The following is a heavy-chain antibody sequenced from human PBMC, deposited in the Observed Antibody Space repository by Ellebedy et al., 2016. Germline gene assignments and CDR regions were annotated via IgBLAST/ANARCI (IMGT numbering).Heavy chain of an antibody. V-gene: IGHV3-53*01. CDR3: AKALSIGNTDSSYYVMDA. D-gene: IGHD1/OR15-1a*01. Sequence: GGSLRLSXAASGFSVTSNDMSWVRQAPGKGLELVSLIYGGGASYYADSVKGRFTISRDNYKNTLFLQMNSLRAEDTAVYYCAKALSIGNTDSSYYVMDAWGQGTTVTVSS. CDR2: IYGGGAS. CDR1: GFSVTSND. J-gene: IGHJ6*02.